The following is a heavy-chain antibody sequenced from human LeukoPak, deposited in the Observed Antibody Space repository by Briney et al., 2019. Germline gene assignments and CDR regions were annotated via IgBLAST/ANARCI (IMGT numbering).Heavy chain of an antibody. V-gene: IGHV3-48*01. D-gene: IGHD6-6*01. CDR3: ARGVIAARQDY. CDR1: GFTFSSYS. J-gene: IGHJ4*02. CDR2: ISSSSSTI. Sequence: PGESLRLSCAASGFTFSSYSMNWVRQAPGKGLEWVSYISSSSSTIYYADSVKGRFTISRDNAKNSLYLQMNSLRAEDTAVYYCARGVIAARQDYWGQGTLVTVSS.